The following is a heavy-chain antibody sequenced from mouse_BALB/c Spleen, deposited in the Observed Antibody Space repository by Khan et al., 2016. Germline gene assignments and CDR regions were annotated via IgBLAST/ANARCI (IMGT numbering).Heavy chain of an antibody. V-gene: IGHV2-5*01. J-gene: IGHJ2*01. CDR2: IWRGGST. Sequence: QVQLKESGPGLVQPSQSLSITCTVSGFSLTSYGVHWVRQSPGKGLEWLGVIWRGGSTAYNAAFMSRMSTTKDNSTSQASFKMNSLQAADTAMYYCAKRGDCGYFDYWCGDTTLTVAS. CDR3: AKRGDCGYFDY. CDR1: GFSLTSYG. D-gene: IGHD3-3*01.